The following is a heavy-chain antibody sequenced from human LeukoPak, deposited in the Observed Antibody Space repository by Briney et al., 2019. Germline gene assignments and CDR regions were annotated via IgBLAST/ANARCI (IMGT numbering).Heavy chain of an antibody. Sequence: GGSLRLSCAASGFTFSSYWMSWVRQAPGKGLEWVANIKQDGSEKYYVDSVKGRFIISRDNAKNSLYLQMNSLRAEDTAVYYCARQLKVGAFDYWGQGTLVTVSS. CDR2: IKQDGSEK. CDR3: ARQLKVGAFDY. V-gene: IGHV3-7*01. D-gene: IGHD1-26*01. CDR1: GFTFSSYW. J-gene: IGHJ4*02.